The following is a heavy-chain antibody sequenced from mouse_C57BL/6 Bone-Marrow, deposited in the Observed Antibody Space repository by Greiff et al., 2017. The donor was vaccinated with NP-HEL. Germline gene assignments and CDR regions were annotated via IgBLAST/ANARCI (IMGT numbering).Heavy chain of an antibody. CDR1: GYAFSSSW. Sequence: QVQLQQSGPELVKPGASVKISCKASGYAFSSSWMNWVKQRPGKGLEWIGRIYPGDGDTNYNGKFKGKATLTADQSSSTAYMQLSSLTSEDSAVYFYASFYYYGSTPYWGQGTTLTVSS. CDR2: IYPGDGDT. D-gene: IGHD1-1*01. V-gene: IGHV1-82*01. J-gene: IGHJ2*01. CDR3: ASFYYYGSTPY.